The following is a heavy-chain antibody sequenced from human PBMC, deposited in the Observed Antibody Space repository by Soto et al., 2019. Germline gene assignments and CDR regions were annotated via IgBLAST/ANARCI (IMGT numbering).Heavy chain of an antibody. CDR2: IYSGGST. CDR3: ARNYYDILTGLRN. Sequence: EVQLVETGGGLIQPGGSLRLSCAASGFTVSSNYMSWVRQATGKGLEWVSVIYSGGSTYYADSVKGRFTISRDNAKNTLYLQMNSLRAEDTAVYYCARNYYDILTGLRNWGQGTLVTVSS. V-gene: IGHV3-53*02. D-gene: IGHD3-9*01. J-gene: IGHJ4*02. CDR1: GFTVSSNY.